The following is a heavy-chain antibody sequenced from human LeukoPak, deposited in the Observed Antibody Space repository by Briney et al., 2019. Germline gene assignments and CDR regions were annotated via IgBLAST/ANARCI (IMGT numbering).Heavy chain of an antibody. CDR1: GFTFSSYG. D-gene: IGHD1-26*01. CDR2: IRYDGSNK. Sequence: GGSLRLSCAASGFTFSSYGMHWVRQAPGKGLEWVAFIRYDGSNKYYADSVKGRFTISRGNSKNTLYLQMNSLRAEDTAVYYCAKDTLRAPYSGSYQGYYFDYWGQGTLVTVSS. J-gene: IGHJ4*02. V-gene: IGHV3-30*02. CDR3: AKDTLRAPYSGSYQGYYFDY.